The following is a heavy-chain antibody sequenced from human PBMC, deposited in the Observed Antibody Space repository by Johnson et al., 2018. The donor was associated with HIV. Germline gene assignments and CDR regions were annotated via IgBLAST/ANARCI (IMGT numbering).Heavy chain of an antibody. V-gene: IGHV3-30-3*01. CDR1: GFTFSSYA. D-gene: IGHD2-15*01. Sequence: QVQLVESGGGVVQPGRSLRLSCAASGFTFSSYAMHWVRQAPGKGLEWVAVISYDGSNKYYADSVKGRFTISRDNSKTTLYLQMNSLRAEDTAVYYCARGMVVAATKAFDIWGQGTMVTVSS. J-gene: IGHJ3*02. CDR3: ARGMVVAATKAFDI. CDR2: ISYDGSNK.